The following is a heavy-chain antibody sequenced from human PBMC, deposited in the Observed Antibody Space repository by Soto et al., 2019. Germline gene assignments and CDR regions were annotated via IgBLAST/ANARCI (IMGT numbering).Heavy chain of an antibody. Sequence: GGSLRLSCAASGFTFSSYGMHWVRQAPGKGLEWVAVISYDGSNKYYADSVKGRFTISRDNSKNTLYLQMNSLRAEDTAVYYCAKDYYDSSGYSGIDYWGQGTLVTVSS. J-gene: IGHJ4*02. V-gene: IGHV3-30*18. CDR2: ISYDGSNK. D-gene: IGHD3-22*01. CDR3: AKDYYDSSGYSGIDY. CDR1: GFTFSSYG.